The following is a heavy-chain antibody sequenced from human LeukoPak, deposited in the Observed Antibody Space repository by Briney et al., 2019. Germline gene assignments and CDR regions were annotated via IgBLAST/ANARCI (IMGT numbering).Heavy chain of an antibody. Sequence: SETLSLTXTVSGGSISSGSYYWSWIRQPAGKGLEWIGRIYTSGSTNYNPTLKSRVTISVDTSKNQFSLKLSSVTAADTAVYYCARMGIADDYWDQGTLVTVSS. CDR3: ARMGIADDY. V-gene: IGHV4-61*02. CDR2: IYTSGST. CDR1: GGSISSGSYY. J-gene: IGHJ4*02. D-gene: IGHD6-13*01.